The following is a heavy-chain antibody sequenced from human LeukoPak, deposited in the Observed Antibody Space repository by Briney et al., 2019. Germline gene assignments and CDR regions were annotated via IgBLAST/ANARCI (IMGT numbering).Heavy chain of an antibody. J-gene: IGHJ4*02. V-gene: IGHV3-74*01. Sequence: GGSLRLSCEASTFTFSIYWMHWVRQAPGKGLVWVSYINGDGSASNYADSVKGRLTISRDNAKNTLYLQMNSLRAEDTAVYYCATGSGTYYDSWGQGTLATVSS. CDR2: INGDGSAS. D-gene: IGHD3-10*01. CDR1: TFTFSIYW. CDR3: ATGSGTYYDS.